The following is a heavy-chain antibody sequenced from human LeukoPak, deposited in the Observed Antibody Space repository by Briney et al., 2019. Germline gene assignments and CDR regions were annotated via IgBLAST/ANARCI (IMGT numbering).Heavy chain of an antibody. Sequence: SETLSLTCAVYGGSFSGYYWSWIRQPPGKGLEWIGEINHSGSTNYNPSLKSRVTISVDTSKNQYSLKLSSVTAADTAVYYCARDTSTWGSGWGFDYWGQGTLVTVSS. D-gene: IGHD6-19*01. V-gene: IGHV4-34*01. J-gene: IGHJ4*02. CDR2: INHSGST. CDR1: GGSFSGYY. CDR3: ARDTSTWGSGWGFDY.